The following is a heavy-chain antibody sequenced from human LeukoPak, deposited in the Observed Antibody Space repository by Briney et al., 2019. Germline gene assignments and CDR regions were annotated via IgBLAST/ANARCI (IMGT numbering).Heavy chain of an antibody. Sequence: PGGSLRLSCAASGFTFSSYAMHWVRQAPGKGLEWVAVISYDGSNKYYADSVKGRFTISRDNSKNTLYLQMNSLRAEDRAVYYCARDPIAAAGSGAFDIWGQGTMVTVSS. D-gene: IGHD6-13*01. V-gene: IGHV3-30-3*01. J-gene: IGHJ3*02. CDR1: GFTFSSYA. CDR2: ISYDGSNK. CDR3: ARDPIAAAGSGAFDI.